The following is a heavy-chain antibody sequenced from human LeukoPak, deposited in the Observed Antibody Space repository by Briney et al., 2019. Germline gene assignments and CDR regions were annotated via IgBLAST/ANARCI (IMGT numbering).Heavy chain of an antibody. Sequence: GGSLRLSCAASGFTFSSYWMNWARQAPGKGLEWVASINHNGNVNYYVDSVKGRFTISRDNAKNSLYLQMSNLRAEDTAVFFCPRGGVLAVGAQGAT. CDR3: PRGGVLAV. CDR2: INHNGNVN. J-gene: IGHJ6*02. CDR1: GFTFSSYW. V-gene: IGHV3-7*03. D-gene: IGHD3-16*01.